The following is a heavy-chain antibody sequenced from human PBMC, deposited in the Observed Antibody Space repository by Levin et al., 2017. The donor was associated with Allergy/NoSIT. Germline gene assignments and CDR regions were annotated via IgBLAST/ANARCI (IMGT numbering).Heavy chain of an antibody. J-gene: IGHJ4*02. D-gene: IGHD2-2*01. CDR1: GFTFNTYW. V-gene: IGHV3-74*01. CDR3: ARASLTEGDY. CDR2: INSDGSST. Sequence: QAGGSLRLSCAASGFTFNTYWMQWVRQAPGKGLVWVSRINSDGSSTDYADSVKGRFTISRDNAKNTLYLQMKSLRAEDTAVYYCARASLTEGDYWGQGTLVTVSS.